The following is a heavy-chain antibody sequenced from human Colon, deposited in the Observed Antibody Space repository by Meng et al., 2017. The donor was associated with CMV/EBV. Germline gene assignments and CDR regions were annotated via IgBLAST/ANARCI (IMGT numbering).Heavy chain of an antibody. D-gene: IGHD3-10*02. V-gene: IGHV5-51*01. J-gene: IGHJ4*02. CDR1: GYTFTNYW. CDR2: IYPGDSHV. Sequence: GESLKISCKASGYTFTNYWIGWVRQMPGNGLEWMGIIYPGDSHVRYSPSFQGQITISADKSSGTAYFQWSSLKASHNAIYYCARLGPYVSSFLAKYWGQGTLVTVSS. CDR3: ARLGPYVSSFLAKY.